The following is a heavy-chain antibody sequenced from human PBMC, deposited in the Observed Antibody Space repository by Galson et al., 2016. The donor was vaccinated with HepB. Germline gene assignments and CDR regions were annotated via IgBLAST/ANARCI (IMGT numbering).Heavy chain of an antibody. J-gene: IGHJ4*02. CDR1: GFTFSAHA. V-gene: IGHV3-33*01. CDR2: IWFDGSEK. Sequence: SLRLSCAASGFTFSAHAMHWFRQAPGKGLEWVAVIWFDGSEKYYSDSVKGRFTISRDNSKNTLDLQMNSLRAEDTAVYYCAATVHCCGGNCHCYFDYWGQGTLVTVPS. CDR3: AATVHCCGGNCHCYFDY. D-gene: IGHD2-15*01.